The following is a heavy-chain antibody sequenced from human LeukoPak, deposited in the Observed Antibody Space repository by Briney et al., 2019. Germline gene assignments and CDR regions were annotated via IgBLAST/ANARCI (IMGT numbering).Heavy chain of an antibody. CDR3: ARYSSGPNAFDI. J-gene: IGHJ3*02. CDR2: INPSGGST. CDR1: GYTLTCYY. V-gene: IGHV1-46*01. D-gene: IGHD6-25*01. Sequence: ASVKVSCKASGYTLTCYYMHWVRQAPGQGLEWMGIINPSGGSTSYAQKFQGRVTMTRDTSTSTVYMELSSLRSEDTAVYYCARYSSGPNAFDIWGQGTMVTVSS.